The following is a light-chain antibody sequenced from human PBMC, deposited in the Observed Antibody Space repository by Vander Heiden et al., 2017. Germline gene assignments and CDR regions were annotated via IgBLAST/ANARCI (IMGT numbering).Light chain of an antibody. CDR3: KSHDDSTQV. V-gene: IGLV6-57*02. Sequence: FMLTQPPSASASPGRRVTISCTGSSGSIASNYVQWYQQRPGSAPTTVIYEDDQRPSGVPDRFSGSNDSSSNSAALTSSGLKTEDEADYDCKSHDDSTQVFGGGTKLTVL. CDR2: EDD. J-gene: IGLJ2*01. CDR1: SGSIASNY.